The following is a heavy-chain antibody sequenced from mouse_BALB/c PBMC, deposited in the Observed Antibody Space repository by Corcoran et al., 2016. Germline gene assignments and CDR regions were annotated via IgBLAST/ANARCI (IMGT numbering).Heavy chain of an antibody. J-gene: IGHJ1*01. CDR3: ARWDWYFDV. Sequence: EVQLQQSGAELVKPGASVKLSCTASGFNIKDTYMHWVKQRPEQGLEWIGRIDPANGNTTYDPKFQGKATIPADTSSNTAYLQLSSLTSEDTAVYYCARWDWYFDVWGAGTTVTVSS. V-gene: IGHV14-3*02. CDR2: IDPANGNT. CDR1: GFNIKDTY.